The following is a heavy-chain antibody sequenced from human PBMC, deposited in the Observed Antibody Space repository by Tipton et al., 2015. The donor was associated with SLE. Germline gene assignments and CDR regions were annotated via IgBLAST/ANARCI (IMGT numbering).Heavy chain of an antibody. J-gene: IGHJ4*02. CDR1: GGSISSYY. D-gene: IGHD2-15*01. CDR2: IYYRGST. V-gene: IGHV4-59*01. Sequence: LRLSCTVSGGSISSYYWSWIRQPPGKGLEWIGYIYYRGSTNYNPSLKSRVTISVDTSKNQFSLKLSSVTAADTAVYYCASGGKRRPVLAPAVEVWGQGTLVTASS. CDR3: ASGGKRRPVLAPAVEV.